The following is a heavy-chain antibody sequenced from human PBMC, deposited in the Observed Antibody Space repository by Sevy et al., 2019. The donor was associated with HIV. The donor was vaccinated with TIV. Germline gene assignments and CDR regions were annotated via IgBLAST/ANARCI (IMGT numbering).Heavy chain of an antibody. Sequence: GGSLRLSCAASGFTSSNYAMNWVRQAPGKGLEWVSGISGSGGSTYYADSVKGRFTISRDNSRNTLYLQMSNLRAEDTAVYYCAKDLYYDNTVFDYWGQGTLVTVSS. CDR3: AKDLYYDNTVFDY. CDR1: GFTSSNYA. V-gene: IGHV3-23*01. D-gene: IGHD3-22*01. CDR2: ISGSGGST. J-gene: IGHJ4*02.